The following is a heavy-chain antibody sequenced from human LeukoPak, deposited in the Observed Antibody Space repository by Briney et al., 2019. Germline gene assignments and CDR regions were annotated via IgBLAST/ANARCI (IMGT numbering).Heavy chain of an antibody. CDR2: IKQDGSEK. Sequence: GGSLRLSCAASGFTFSSYWMSWVRQAPGKGLEWVANIKQDGSEKYYVDSVKGRFTISRDNAKNSLYLQMNSLRAEDTAVYYCARDTRGYYYDSSGYYRPDFDYWGQGTLVTVSS. D-gene: IGHD3-22*01. J-gene: IGHJ4*02. V-gene: IGHV3-7*01. CDR1: GFTFSSYW. CDR3: ARDTRGYYYDSSGYYRPDFDY.